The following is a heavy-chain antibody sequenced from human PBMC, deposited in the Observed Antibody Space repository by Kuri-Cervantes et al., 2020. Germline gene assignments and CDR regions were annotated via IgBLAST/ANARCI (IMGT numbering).Heavy chain of an antibody. CDR1: GGTFSSYA. D-gene: IGHD1-26*01. J-gene: IGHJ1*01. CDR3: ARPNRPYSGSPGQFQH. V-gene: IGHV1-69*13. CDR2: IIPIFGTA. Sequence: SVKVSCKASGGTFSSYAISWVRQAPGQGLEWMGGIIPIFGTANYAQKFQGRVTITADESTSTACMELSSLRSEDTAVYYCARPNRPYSGSPGQFQHWGQGTLVTVSS.